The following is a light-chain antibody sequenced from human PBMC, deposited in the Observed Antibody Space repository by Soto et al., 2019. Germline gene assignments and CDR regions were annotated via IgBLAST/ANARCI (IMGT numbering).Light chain of an antibody. CDR2: DVS. V-gene: IGLV2-14*01. CDR1: SSDVGGYNY. Sequence: QSALTQPASVSGSPGQSITISCTGTSSDVGGYNYVSWYQQHPGKAPKLMIYDVSNRPSGVSNRFSGSKSGNTASLTISGLQAEDEADYYCSSSTRSSTLFGGGTKLTVL. J-gene: IGLJ2*01. CDR3: SSSTRSSTL.